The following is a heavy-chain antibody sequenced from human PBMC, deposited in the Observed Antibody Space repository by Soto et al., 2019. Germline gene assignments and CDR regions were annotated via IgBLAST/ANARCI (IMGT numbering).Heavy chain of an antibody. CDR3: ARDYGGNSLFDS. CDR2: IYPGDSDT. D-gene: IGHD4-17*01. Sequence: PGESLKISCEGSGYGFTSYWIGWVLQMPGKGLEWMGIIYPGDSDTIYSPSFQGQVTISVDKSITTAYLRWSSLKASDTAMYYCARDYGGNSLFDSWGQGTLVTVSS. J-gene: IGHJ5*01. CDR1: GYGFTSYW. V-gene: IGHV5-51*01.